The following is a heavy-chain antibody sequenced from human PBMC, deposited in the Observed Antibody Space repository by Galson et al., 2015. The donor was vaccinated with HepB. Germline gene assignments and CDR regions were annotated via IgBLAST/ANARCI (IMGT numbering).Heavy chain of an antibody. CDR1: GFTFNSHR. Sequence: SLRVSCPASGFTFNSHRMHWVRQAPGKGLVWVSRITGDGRSTIYADYVKGRFTISRDNAKNTLYLQMSSLRAEDTAVYYCASEIGDCSSGTCYSAAFHIWGQGTMVTVSS. CDR3: ASEIGDCSSGTCYSAAFHI. D-gene: IGHD2-15*01. CDR2: ITGDGRST. V-gene: IGHV3-74*01. J-gene: IGHJ3*02.